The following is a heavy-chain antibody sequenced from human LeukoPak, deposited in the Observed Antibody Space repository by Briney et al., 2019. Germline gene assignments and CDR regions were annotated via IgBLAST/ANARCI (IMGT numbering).Heavy chain of an antibody. J-gene: IGHJ4*02. CDR3: ARTYGSGSYYKWPLDY. D-gene: IGHD3-10*01. CDR1: GYSFTSYW. V-gene: IGHV5-51*01. Sequence: GESLKISCKGSGYSFTSYWIGWVRQMPGKGLEWMGIIYPGDSDTRYSPSFQGQVTISADKSISTAYLQWSSLKAPDTAMYYCARTYGSGSYYKWPLDYWGQGTLVTVSS. CDR2: IYPGDSDT.